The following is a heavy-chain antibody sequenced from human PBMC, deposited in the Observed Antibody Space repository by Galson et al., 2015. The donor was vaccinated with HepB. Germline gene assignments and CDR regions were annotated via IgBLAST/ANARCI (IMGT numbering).Heavy chain of an antibody. Sequence: CAIPSDRVSGFTATWNWIRQSPSRGLEWLGRIYYRSKWYNDYAISVKSRITINTNTSKYQFSLQLNSVTPEDTAIYYCAKGCINFDYWGQGTLVTVSS. V-gene: IGHV6-1*01. CDR3: AKGCINFDY. CDR1: SDRVSGFTAT. J-gene: IGHJ4*02. CDR2: IYYRSKWYN.